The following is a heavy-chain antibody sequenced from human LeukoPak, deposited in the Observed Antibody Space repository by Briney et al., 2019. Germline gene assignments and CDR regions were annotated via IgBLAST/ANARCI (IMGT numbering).Heavy chain of an antibody. CDR1: GGSISSGGYY. CDR3: ASTIRYYYDSSGYFDY. J-gene: IGHJ4*02. V-gene: IGHV4-31*03. Sequence: SETLSLTCTVSGGSISSGGYYWSWIRQHPGKGLEWIGYIYYSGSTYYNPSLKSRVTMSVDTSKNQFSLKLSSVTAADTAVYYCASTIRYYYDSSGYFDYWGQGTLVTVSS. CDR2: IYYSGST. D-gene: IGHD3-22*01.